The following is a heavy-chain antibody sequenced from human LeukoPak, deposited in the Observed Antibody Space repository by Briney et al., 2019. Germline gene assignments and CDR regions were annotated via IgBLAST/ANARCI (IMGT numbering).Heavy chain of an antibody. Sequence: ASVKVSCKASGYTFTSYGISWVRQAPGQGLEWMGWISAYNGNTNYAQKLQGRVTMTRDTSTSTVYMELSSLRSEDTAVYYCARDRAYCGGDCYSEGSDFDYWGQGTLVTVSS. CDR1: GYTFTSYG. V-gene: IGHV1-18*01. J-gene: IGHJ4*02. CDR3: ARDRAYCGGDCYSEGSDFDY. D-gene: IGHD2-21*02. CDR2: ISAYNGNT.